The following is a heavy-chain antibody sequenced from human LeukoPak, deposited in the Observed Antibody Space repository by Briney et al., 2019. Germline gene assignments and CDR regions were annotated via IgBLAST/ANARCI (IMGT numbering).Heavy chain of an antibody. V-gene: IGHV1-2*02. D-gene: IGHD3-16*01. J-gene: IGHJ4*02. CDR3: ARGGGITGCDLDY. CDR2: IYGNSGGT. Sequence: ASVKVSCKASGYTSTGYYMHWVRQAPGQGLEWMGWIYGNSGGTNYAQKFQGRVTMTRDTSISTAYMELSRLTSDDTAVYYCARGGGITGCDLDYWGQGTLVTVSS. CDR1: GYTSTGYY.